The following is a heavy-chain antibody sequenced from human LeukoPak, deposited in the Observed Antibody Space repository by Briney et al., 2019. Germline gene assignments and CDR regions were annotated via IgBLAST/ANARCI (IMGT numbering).Heavy chain of an antibody. J-gene: IGHJ4*02. V-gene: IGHV3-23*03. CDR1: GFTFSSYA. Sequence: GGSLRLSCAASGFTFSSYAMKWVRQAPGKGLAWVSVIHSGGSTNYADSVKGRFTISRVNSKNTLYLQMNSLRAEDTAVYYCARSLNGDPPDYDCWGQGTLVTVSS. D-gene: IGHD4-17*01. CDR3: ARSLNGDPPDYDC. CDR2: IHSGGST.